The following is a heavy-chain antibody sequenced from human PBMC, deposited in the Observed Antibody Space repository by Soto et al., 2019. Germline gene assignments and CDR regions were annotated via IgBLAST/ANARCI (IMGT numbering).Heavy chain of an antibody. CDR3: ARVYCSGGSCYYYYGMDV. Sequence: QVQLVQSGAEVKNPGASVKVSCKASGYTFTSYAMHWVRQAPGQRLEWMGWINAGNGNTKYSQKFQGRVTITRDTSASTAYMELSSLRSEDTAVYYCARVYCSGGSCYYYYGMDVWGQGTTVTVSS. CDR1: GYTFTSYA. J-gene: IGHJ6*02. V-gene: IGHV1-3*01. CDR2: INAGNGNT. D-gene: IGHD2-15*01.